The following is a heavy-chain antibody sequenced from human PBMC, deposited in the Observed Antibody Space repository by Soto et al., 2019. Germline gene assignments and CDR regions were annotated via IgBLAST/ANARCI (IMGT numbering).Heavy chain of an antibody. Sequence: GGSLRLSCAASGFTFSSYAMSWVRQAPGKGLEWVSAISGSGGSTYYADSVKGRFTISRDNSKNTLYLQMNSLRAEDTAVYYCAKAGTYCSSTSCYPTNWFDPWGQGTLVTVSS. D-gene: IGHD2-2*01. CDR2: ISGSGGST. V-gene: IGHV3-23*01. J-gene: IGHJ5*02. CDR3: AKAGTYCSSTSCYPTNWFDP. CDR1: GFTFSSYA.